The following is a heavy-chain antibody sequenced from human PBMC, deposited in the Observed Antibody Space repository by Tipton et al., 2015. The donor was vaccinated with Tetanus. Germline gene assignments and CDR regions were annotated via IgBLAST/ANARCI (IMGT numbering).Heavy chain of an antibody. CDR2: IYCGGAT. J-gene: IGHJ5*02. Sequence: LRLSCTVSGGSLRSGDHYWSWIRQPPGKGLEWLCDIYCGGATQYNPSLERRVTISMDTSKNQDSLRLTSVTAADTAVYSWAGGLVRWSEPWGRGTLVSVSS. D-gene: IGHD3-10*01. CDR3: AGGLVRWSEP. CDR1: GGSLRSGDHY. V-gene: IGHV4-61*08.